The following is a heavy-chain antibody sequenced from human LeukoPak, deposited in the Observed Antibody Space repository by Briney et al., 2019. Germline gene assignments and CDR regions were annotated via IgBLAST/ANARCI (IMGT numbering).Heavy chain of an antibody. CDR1: GYTFTGYY. D-gene: IGHD3-3*01. V-gene: IGHV1-2*02. CDR2: INPNSGAI. CDR3: ARDRGDDFWGGFDY. J-gene: IGHJ4*02. Sequence: ASVKVSCKASGYTFTGYYIHWVRQAPGQGLEWMGWINPNSGAIDYAQRFQGRVTVTRDTSISTAYMQPSGLRSDDTAVYYCARDRGDDFWGGFDYWGQGTLVTVSS.